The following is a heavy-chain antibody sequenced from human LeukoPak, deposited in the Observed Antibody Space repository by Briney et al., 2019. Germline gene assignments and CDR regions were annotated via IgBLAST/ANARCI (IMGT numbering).Heavy chain of an antibody. J-gene: IGHJ3*02. CDR3: ARDVDTAMDNAFDI. Sequence: SQTLSLTCTVSGGSISSGPYYWSWIRQPAGKGLEWIGRMYTSGSTNYNPSLKSRVTISVDTSKNQFSLKLSSVTAADTAVYYCARDVDTAMDNAFDIWGQGTMVTVSS. CDR1: GGSISSGPYY. D-gene: IGHD5-18*01. V-gene: IGHV4-61*02. CDR2: MYTSGST.